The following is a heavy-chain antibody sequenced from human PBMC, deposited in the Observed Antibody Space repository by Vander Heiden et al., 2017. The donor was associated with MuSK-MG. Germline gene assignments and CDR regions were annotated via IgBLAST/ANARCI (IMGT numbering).Heavy chain of an antibody. CDR2: IRYDGSNK. CDR1: GFTFSSYG. V-gene: IGHV3-30*02. CDR3: AKGDRRDY. J-gene: IGHJ4*02. Sequence: QVQLVESGGGVVQRGGSVRLGGAASGFTFSSYGMHWVRQAPGKGLEWVAFIRYDGSNKYYADSVKGRFTISRDNSKNTLYLQMNSLRAEDTAVYYCAKGDRRDYWGQGTLVTVSS.